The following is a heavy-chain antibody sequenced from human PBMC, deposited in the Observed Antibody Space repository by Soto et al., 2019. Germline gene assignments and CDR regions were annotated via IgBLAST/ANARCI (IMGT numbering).Heavy chain of an antibody. CDR2: IYYSGST. D-gene: IGHD4-4*01. CDR1: GGSISSCGYY. V-gene: IGHV4-31*03. J-gene: IGHJ6*02. Sequence: SETLSLTCTVSGGSISSCGYYWSWIRQHPGKGLEWIGYIYYSGSTYYNASLKSRVSISLDTSNYQFSLKLSSVTAADTAVYYCARDGDGRMTTNPYYYNGMDVWGPGTTVTVSS. CDR3: ARDGDGRMTTNPYYYNGMDV.